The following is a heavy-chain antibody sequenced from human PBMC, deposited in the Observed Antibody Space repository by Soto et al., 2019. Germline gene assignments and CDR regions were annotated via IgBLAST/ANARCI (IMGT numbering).Heavy chain of an antibody. V-gene: IGHV3-30-3*01. CDR2: ISYDGSNK. CDR1: GFTFSSYA. CDR3: ARVSGLGQAAFDI. D-gene: IGHD1-1*01. Sequence: GGSLRLSCAASGFTFSSYAMHWVRQAPGKGLEWVAVISYDGSNKYYADSVKGRFTISRDNSKNTLYLQMNSLRAEDMAVYYCARVSGLGQAAFDIWGQGTMVTVAS. J-gene: IGHJ3*02.